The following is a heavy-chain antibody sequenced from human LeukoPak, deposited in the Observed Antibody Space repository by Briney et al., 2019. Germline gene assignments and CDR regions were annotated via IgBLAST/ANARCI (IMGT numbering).Heavy chain of an antibody. CDR3: ARGLAAAGRTIPLDY. D-gene: IGHD6-13*01. Sequence: ASVKVSCKASGYTFTSYDINWVRQATGQGLEWMGWMNPNSGNTGYAQKFQGRVTMTRDTSTSTVYMELSSLRSEDTAVYYCARGLAAAGRTIPLDYWGQGTLVTVSS. CDR1: GYTFTSYD. J-gene: IGHJ4*02. CDR2: MNPNSGNT. V-gene: IGHV1-8*01.